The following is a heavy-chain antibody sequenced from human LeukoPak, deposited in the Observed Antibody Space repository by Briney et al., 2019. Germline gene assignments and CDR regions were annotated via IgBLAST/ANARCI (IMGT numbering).Heavy chain of an antibody. CDR1: GFSFSDYW. CDR2: INSDGSRI. CDR3: ATSPVISRD. Sequence: GGSLRLSCAASGFSFSDYWMHWVRHVPGKGLEWVSRINSDGSRISYADSVRGRFTISRDNARNTVFLQMNSLRVEDTAVYYCATSPVISRDWGQGTLVSVSS. V-gene: IGHV3-74*01. D-gene: IGHD3-22*01. J-gene: IGHJ4*02.